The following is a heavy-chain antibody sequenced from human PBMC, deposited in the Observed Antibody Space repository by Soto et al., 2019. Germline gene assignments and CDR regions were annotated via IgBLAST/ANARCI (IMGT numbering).Heavy chain of an antibody. J-gene: IGHJ3*02. CDR1: GGSISRYY. Sequence: PSETLSLTCTVSGGSISRYYWSWIRQPPGKGLEWIGYIYHTGSTNYNPSLKSRVTISVDTSKKQFSLRLRSGTAADTAVYYCARTQLGSFDIWGQGTMVTVSS. D-gene: IGHD3-16*01. CDR3: ARTQLGSFDI. CDR2: IYHTGST. V-gene: IGHV4-59*01.